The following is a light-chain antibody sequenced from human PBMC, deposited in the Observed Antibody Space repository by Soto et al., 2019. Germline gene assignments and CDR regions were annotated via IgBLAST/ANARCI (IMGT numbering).Light chain of an antibody. CDR1: QSVSSN. CDR3: QKYNHWPGT. J-gene: IGKJ1*01. Sequence: EIVMTQSPATLSVSPGERATLSCRASQSVSSNLAWYQQKPGQAPRLLISGASTRATGVTARFSGSGSGTEFTLTLNSLQSEDFAVYYCQKYNHWPGTFGPGTKVDIK. CDR2: GAS. V-gene: IGKV3-15*01.